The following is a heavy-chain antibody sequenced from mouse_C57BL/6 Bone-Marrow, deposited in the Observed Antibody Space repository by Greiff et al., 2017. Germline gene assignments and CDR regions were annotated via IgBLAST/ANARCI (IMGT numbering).Heavy chain of an antibody. CDR2: IWWDDDN. V-gene: IGHV8-8*01. CDR1: GFSLSTFGLG. D-gene: IGHD2-3*01. J-gene: IGHJ1*03. CDR3: ARMRADCYYVFWYFDV. Sequence: QVQLKESGPGILQPSQTLSLTCSFSGFSLSTFGLGVGWIRQPSGKGLEWLAHIWWDDDNYYNPALKSRLTISKDTSKNQVFLKVANVDTADTATYYCARMRADCYYVFWYFDVWGTGTTVTVSS.